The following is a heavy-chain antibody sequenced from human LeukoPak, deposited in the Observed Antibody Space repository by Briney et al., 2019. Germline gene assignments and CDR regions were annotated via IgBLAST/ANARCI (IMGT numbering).Heavy chain of an antibody. CDR1: GFTVITND. CDR2: LYSDGNT. J-gene: IGHJ4*02. D-gene: IGHD1-14*01. Sequence: PGGSLRLSCAASGFTVITNDMTWVRQAPGKGLEWVSVLYSDGNTEYADSVQGRFTISRDNSKNTLYLEMNSLSPDDTAVYYCARGVEPLAANTWAYWGQGTLVTVSS. V-gene: IGHV3-53*01. CDR3: ARGVEPLAANTWAY.